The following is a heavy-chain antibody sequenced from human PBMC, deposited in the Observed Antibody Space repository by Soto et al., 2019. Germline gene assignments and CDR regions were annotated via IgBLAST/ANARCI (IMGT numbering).Heavy chain of an antibody. Sequence: QVQLVESGGGVVQPGRSLRLSCAASGFTFSSYGMHWVRQAPGKGLEWVAVIWYDGSNKYYADSVKGRFTISRDNSKNTLYLQMNSLRAEDTAVYYCARDHGSGWYDYWGQGTLVTVSS. D-gene: IGHD6-19*01. V-gene: IGHV3-33*01. CDR3: ARDHGSGWYDY. CDR2: IWYDGSNK. J-gene: IGHJ4*02. CDR1: GFTFSSYG.